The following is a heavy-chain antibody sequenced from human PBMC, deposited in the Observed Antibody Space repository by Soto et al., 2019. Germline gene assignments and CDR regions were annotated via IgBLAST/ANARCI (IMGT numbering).Heavy chain of an antibody. V-gene: IGHV1-3*01. CDR2: INAGNGNT. J-gene: IGHJ6*02. CDR1: GYTFTSYA. D-gene: IGHD6-13*01. CDR3: ARVSGLAAAVHYYYYGMDV. Sequence: GASVKVSCKASGYTFTSYAMHWVRQAPGQRLEWMGWINAGNGNTKYSQKFQGRVTITRDTSASTAYMELSSLRSDDTAVYYCARVSGLAAAVHYYYYGMDVWGQGTTVTVSS.